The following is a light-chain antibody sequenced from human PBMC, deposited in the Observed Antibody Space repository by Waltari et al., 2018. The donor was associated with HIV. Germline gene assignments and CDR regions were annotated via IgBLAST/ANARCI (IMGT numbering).Light chain of an antibody. CDR3: MQGTHWPPT. Sequence: DVVMTQYPLFLPVTLGQPASISCRSTQSLLHSDGDTYLSWFHQRPGQSPRRLIYRVSDRDSGVPDRFSGSGSGTDFTLKISRVEAEDVGVYYCMQGTHWPPTFGGGTKVEVK. CDR2: RVS. CDR1: QSLLHSDGDTY. V-gene: IGKV2-30*02. J-gene: IGKJ4*02.